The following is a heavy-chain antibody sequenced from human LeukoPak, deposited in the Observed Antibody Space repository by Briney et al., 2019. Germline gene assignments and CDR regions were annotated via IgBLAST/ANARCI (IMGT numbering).Heavy chain of an antibody. CDR2: INHSGST. CDR3: ARGRGDFWSGYSVEY. V-gene: IGHV4-34*01. D-gene: IGHD3-3*01. Sequence: SETLSLTCAVYGGSFSGYYWSWIRQPPGKGLEWIGEINHSGSTNYNPSLKSRVTISVDTSKNQFSLKLSSVTAADTAVYYCARGRGDFWSGYSVEYWGQGTLVTVSS. J-gene: IGHJ4*02. CDR1: GGSFSGYY.